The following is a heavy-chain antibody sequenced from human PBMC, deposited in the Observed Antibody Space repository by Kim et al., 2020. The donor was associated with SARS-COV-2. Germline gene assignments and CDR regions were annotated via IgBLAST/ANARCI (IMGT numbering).Heavy chain of an antibody. J-gene: IGHJ3*02. CDR2: IYYSWST. V-gene: IGHV4-39*07. D-gene: IGHD3-10*01. CDR3: ARYLLWFGDHKGGAFDI. CDR1: GGSISSSSYY. Sequence: SETLSLTCTVSGGSISSSSYYWGWIRQPPGKGLEWIGSIYYSWSTYYNPSLKSRVTISVDTSKNQFSLKLSSVTAADTAVYYCARYLLWFGDHKGGAFDIWGQGTMVTVSS.